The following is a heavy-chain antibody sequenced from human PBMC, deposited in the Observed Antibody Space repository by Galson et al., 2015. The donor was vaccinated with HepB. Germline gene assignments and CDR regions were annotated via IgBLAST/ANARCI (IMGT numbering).Heavy chain of an antibody. J-gene: IGHJ4*02. V-gene: IGHV1-69*13. CDR2: IIPIFGTA. CDR3: AGEGGGLLEWLSH. D-gene: IGHD3-3*01. CDR1: GGTFSSYA. Sequence: SVKVSCKASGGTFSSYAISWVRQAPGQGLEWMGGIIPIFGTANYAQKFQGRVTITADESTSTAYMERSSLRTEDTAVYYCAGEGGGLLEWLSHWGQGTLVTVSS.